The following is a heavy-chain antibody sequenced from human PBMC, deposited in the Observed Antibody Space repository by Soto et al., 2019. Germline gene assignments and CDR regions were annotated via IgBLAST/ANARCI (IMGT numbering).Heavy chain of an antibody. Sequence: SETLSLTCTVSGGSISSSSYYWGWIRQPPGKGLEWIGSIYYSGSTYYNPSLKSRVTISVDTSKNQFSLKLSSVTAADTAVYYCAIAAEGVTTLVVGGFDPWGQGTLVTVSS. D-gene: IGHD4-17*01. J-gene: IGHJ5*02. V-gene: IGHV4-39*01. CDR1: GGSISSSSYY. CDR2: IYYSGST. CDR3: AIAAEGVTTLVVGGFDP.